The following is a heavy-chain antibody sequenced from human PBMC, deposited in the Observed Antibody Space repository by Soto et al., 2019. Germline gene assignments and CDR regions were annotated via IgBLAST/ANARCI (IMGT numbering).Heavy chain of an antibody. CDR3: AVGQQLTYFDY. J-gene: IGHJ4*02. CDR1: GGTFSSYA. CDR2: IIPIFGTA. D-gene: IGHD6-13*01. V-gene: IGHV1-69*13. Sequence: ASVKVSCKASGGTFSSYAISWVRQAPGQGLEWMGGIIPIFGTANYAQKFQGRVTITADESTSTAYMELSSLRSEDTAVYYCAVGQQLTYFDYWGQGTLVTVSS.